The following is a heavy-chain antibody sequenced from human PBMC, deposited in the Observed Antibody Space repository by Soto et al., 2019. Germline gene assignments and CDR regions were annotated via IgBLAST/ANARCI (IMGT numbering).Heavy chain of an antibody. CDR2: INAGNGNT. V-gene: IGHV1-3*01. D-gene: IGHD1-7*01. Sequence: ASVKVSCKASGYTFTSYAMHWVREAPGQRLEWMGWINAGNGNTKYSQKFQGRVTITRDTSASTAYMELSSLRSEDTAVYYCARDQTGTTGYGMDVWGQGTTVTVSS. J-gene: IGHJ6*02. CDR3: ARDQTGTTGYGMDV. CDR1: GYTFTSYA.